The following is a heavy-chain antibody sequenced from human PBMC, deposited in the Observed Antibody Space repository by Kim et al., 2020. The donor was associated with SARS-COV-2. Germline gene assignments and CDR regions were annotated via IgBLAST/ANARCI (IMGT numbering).Heavy chain of an antibody. Sequence: GGSLRLSCAASGFTFGDYSFIWVRQAPGKGLEWVSSISSSSRYISYADSVQGRFTVSRDNAKKSLYLQMNNLRPEDTAVYFCARVILPRFQLFDYNLYGMDVWGQGTTVTVS. CDR3: ARVILPRFQLFDYNLYGMDV. CDR2: ISSSSRYI. CDR1: GFTFGDYS. V-gene: IGHV3-21*01. J-gene: IGHJ6*02. D-gene: IGHD2-2*01.